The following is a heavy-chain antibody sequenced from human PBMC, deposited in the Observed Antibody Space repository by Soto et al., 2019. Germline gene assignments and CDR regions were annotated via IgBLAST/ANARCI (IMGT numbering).Heavy chain of an antibody. D-gene: IGHD3-9*01. Sequence: GGSLRLXCAAXXXXXXXXXXXWVRQAPGKGLEWVSAISGSGGSTYYADSVKGRFTISRDNSKNTLYLQMNSLRAEDTAVYYCAKDPPLRYFDWFQNYFDYWGQGTLVTVSS. CDR2: ISGSGGST. CDR1: XXXXXXXX. J-gene: IGHJ4*02. CDR3: AKDPPLRYFDWFQNYFDY. V-gene: IGHV3-23*01.